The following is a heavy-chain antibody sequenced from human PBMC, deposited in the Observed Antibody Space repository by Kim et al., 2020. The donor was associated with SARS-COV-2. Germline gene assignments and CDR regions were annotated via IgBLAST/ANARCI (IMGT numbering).Heavy chain of an antibody. J-gene: IGHJ3*02. CDR3: AKSTSPDILTTRGAFDI. CDR2: ISWNSGSI. D-gene: IGHD3-9*01. CDR1: GFTFDDYA. V-gene: IGHV3-9*01. Sequence: GGSLRLSCAASGFTFDDYAMHWVRQAPGKGLEWVSGISWNSGSIGYADSVKGRFTISRDNAKNSLYLQMNSLRAEDTALYYCAKSTSPDILTTRGAFDIWGQGTMVTVSS.